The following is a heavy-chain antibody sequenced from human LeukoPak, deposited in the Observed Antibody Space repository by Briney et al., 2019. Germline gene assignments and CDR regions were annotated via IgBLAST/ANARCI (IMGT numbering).Heavy chain of an antibody. D-gene: IGHD3-9*01. CDR3: ARDRHDLLTGSTSSFYYGMDV. V-gene: IGHV3-53*01. J-gene: IGHJ6*02. CDR1: GSSVSNNY. Sequence: GGSLRLSCAASGSSVSNNYINWARQTPGKGLEWVSVTYKGSSTFYADSVRGRFTVSTDSSSNTLYLQMSSLRAGDTAVYYCARDRHDLLTGSTSSFYYGMDVWGQGTSVTVYS. CDR2: TYKGSST.